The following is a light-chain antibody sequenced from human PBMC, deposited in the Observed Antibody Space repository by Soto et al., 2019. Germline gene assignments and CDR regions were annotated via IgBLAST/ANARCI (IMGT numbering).Light chain of an antibody. Sequence: DIQLPQSPSSLSASVVDIFTITFLASHSISNYLGWYQQKPGKAPKLLIYAASTLQTGVPSRFSGSGSGTDFTLTITSLQPEDFATYYCQKPNVSPSTFGGGTTVAIK. CDR1: HSISNY. CDR2: AAS. V-gene: IGKV1-9*01. CDR3: QKPNVSPST. J-gene: IGKJ4*01.